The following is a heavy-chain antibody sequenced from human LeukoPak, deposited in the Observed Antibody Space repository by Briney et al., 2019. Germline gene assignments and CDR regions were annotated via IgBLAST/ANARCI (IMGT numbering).Heavy chain of an antibody. D-gene: IGHD5-24*01. J-gene: IGHJ4*02. V-gene: IGHV4-30-4*01. CDR3: ARNQDGYANFDY. CDR2: IYYSGTT. Sequence: SETLSLTCTVSGGSIRSGDYYWSWIRQPPGEGLEWIGYIYYSGTTFYNPSLKSRPTIPVDTSKNQFSLKVSSVTAADTAVYYCARNQDGYANFDYWGQGTLVTVSS. CDR1: GGSIRSGDYY.